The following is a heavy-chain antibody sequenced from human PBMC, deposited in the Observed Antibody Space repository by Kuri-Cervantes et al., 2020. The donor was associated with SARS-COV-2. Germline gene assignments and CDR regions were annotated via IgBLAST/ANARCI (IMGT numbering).Heavy chain of an antibody. V-gene: IGHV1-18*01. D-gene: IGHD2-21*01. CDR3: AREVAVRVFDI. CDR1: GYNFPDYG. J-gene: IGHJ3*02. Sequence: GGSLRLSCKASGYNFPDYGISWVRQAPGQGLEWMGWISTYDGSTKYAQKFQGRVTMTKDTSTSTVYMEMKSLRSDDTAFYYCAREVAVRVFDIWGQGTMVTVSS. CDR2: ISTYDGST.